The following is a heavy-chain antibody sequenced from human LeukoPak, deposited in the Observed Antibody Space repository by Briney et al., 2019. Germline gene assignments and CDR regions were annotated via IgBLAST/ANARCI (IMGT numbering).Heavy chain of an antibody. V-gene: IGHV3-49*04. CDR1: GFTFVDHA. D-gene: IGHD5-18*01. CDR2: IRSKAYRATT. Sequence: GGSLRLSCGAYGFTFVDHAMSWVREAPGRGREGGGVIRSKAYRATTTDAPCVKGRFPIERVDSISIAYLQMNNLKTEDTAIYYCTRGPIQLWLYSGMDVWGQGTTVIVSS. J-gene: IGHJ6*02. CDR3: TRGPIQLWLYSGMDV.